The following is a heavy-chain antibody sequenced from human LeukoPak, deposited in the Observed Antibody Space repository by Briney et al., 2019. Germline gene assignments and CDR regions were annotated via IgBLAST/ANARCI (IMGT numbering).Heavy chain of an antibody. CDR3: AGSPLGYCSSTSCYENWFDP. J-gene: IGHJ5*02. V-gene: IGHV4-30-2*01. CDR1: GGSISSGGYS. D-gene: IGHD2-2*01. CDR2: IYHSGST. Sequence: SQTLSLTCAVSGGSISSGGYSWSWIRQPPGKGLEWIGYIYHSGSTYYNPSLKSRVTISVDRSKNQFSLKLSSVTAADTAVYYCAGSPLGYCSSTSCYENWFDPWSQGTLVTVSS.